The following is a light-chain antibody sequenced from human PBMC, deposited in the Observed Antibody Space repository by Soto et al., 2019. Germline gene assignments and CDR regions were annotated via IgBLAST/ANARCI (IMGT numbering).Light chain of an antibody. Sequence: QSVLTQPASVSGSPGQSITISCTGSGSDIGGYRFVSWYQQHPGKTPKLLIFEVTKRPSGVSDRFSGSKSGKRASLTISGLQAEDEADYYCSSYAARAFPYVLGSGTKLTVL. CDR2: EVT. CDR1: GSDIGGYRF. J-gene: IGLJ1*01. CDR3: SSYAARAFPYV. V-gene: IGLV2-23*02.